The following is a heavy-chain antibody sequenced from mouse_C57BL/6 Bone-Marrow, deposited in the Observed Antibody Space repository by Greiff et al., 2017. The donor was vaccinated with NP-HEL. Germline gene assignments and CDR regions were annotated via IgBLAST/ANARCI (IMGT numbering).Heavy chain of an antibody. V-gene: IGHV5-17*01. CDR1: GFTFTDYG. CDR3: ARMRMGYGNYLFDD. Sequence: EVKLVESGGGLVKPGGSLKLSCAASGFTFTDYGMHWVRQAPEKGLEWVAYISSGSSTIYYADTVKVRFTNCRDNANNTLFLQMTSLMSEDTAMYYCARMRMGYGNYLFDDWGQGTTLTVSS. CDR2: ISSGSSTI. D-gene: IGHD2-10*02. J-gene: IGHJ2*01.